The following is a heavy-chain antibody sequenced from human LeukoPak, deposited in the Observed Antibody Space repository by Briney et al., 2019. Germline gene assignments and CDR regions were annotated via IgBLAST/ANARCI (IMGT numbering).Heavy chain of an antibody. D-gene: IGHD6-13*01. V-gene: IGHV3-23*01. CDR3: ARDNYGAEEGIGSSLVWLDP. Sequence: PGGSLRLSCAASGFTFSSYAMSWVRQAPGKGLEWVSAISGSGGSTYYADSVKGRFTISRDNSKNTLYLQMNSLRAEDTAVYYCARDNYGAEEGIGSSLVWLDPWGQGTLVTVSS. CDR2: ISGSGGST. CDR1: GFTFSSYA. J-gene: IGHJ5*02.